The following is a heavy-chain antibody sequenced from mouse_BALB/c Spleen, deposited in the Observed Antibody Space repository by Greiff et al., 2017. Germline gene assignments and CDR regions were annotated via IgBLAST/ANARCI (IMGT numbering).Heavy chain of an antibody. CDR1: GFSLTSYG. J-gene: IGHJ3*01. CDR3: ARDRDYYGSSRLAY. CDR2: IWAGGST. Sequence: QVQLKQSGPGLVAPSQSLSITCTVSGFSLTSYGVHWVRQPPGKGLEWLGVIWAGGSTNYNSALMSRLSISKDNSKSQVFLKMNSLQTDDTAMYYCARDRDYYGSSRLAYWGQGTLVTVSA. D-gene: IGHD1-1*01. V-gene: IGHV2-9*02.